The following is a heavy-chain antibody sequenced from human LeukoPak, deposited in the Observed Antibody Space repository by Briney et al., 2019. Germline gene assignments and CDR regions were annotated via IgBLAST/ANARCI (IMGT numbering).Heavy chain of an antibody. Sequence: SETLSLTCTVSGYSISSSYYWGWIRQPPGKGLEWIGSIYHSGSTYYNPSLKSRVTISVDTSKNQFSLKLSSVTAADTAVYYCARESRDWFDPWGQGTLVTVSS. CDR3: ARESRDWFDP. J-gene: IGHJ5*02. CDR2: IYHSGST. V-gene: IGHV4-38-2*02. CDR1: GYSISSSYY. D-gene: IGHD6-13*01.